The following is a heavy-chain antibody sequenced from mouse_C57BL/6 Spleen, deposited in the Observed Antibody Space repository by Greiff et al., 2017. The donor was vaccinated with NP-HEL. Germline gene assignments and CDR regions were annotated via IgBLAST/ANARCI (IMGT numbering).Heavy chain of an antibody. V-gene: IGHV1-64*01. D-gene: IGHD1-1*01. CDR3: ARSGDYYGSSSRYFDV. CDR1: GYTFTSYW. CDR2: IHPNSGST. Sequence: QVQLQQPGAELVKPGASVKLSCKASGYTFTSYWMHWVKQRPGQGLEWIGMIHPNSGSTNYNEKFKSKATLTVDKSSSTAYMQLSSLTSEDSAVYYCARSGDYYGSSSRYFDVWGTGTTVTVSS. J-gene: IGHJ1*03.